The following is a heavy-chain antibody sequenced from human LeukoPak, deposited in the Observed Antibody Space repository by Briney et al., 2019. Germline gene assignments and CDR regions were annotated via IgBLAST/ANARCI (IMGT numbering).Heavy chain of an antibody. CDR1: GFSVSNFG. J-gene: IGHJ4*02. D-gene: IGHD6-19*01. CDR3: AQGYSSGWYPY. V-gene: IGHV3-23*01. CDR2: ISVNGETT. Sequence: GGSLRLSCAVSGFSVSNFGMSWVRQAPGKGLEWISAISVNGETTYYADSVRGRFISRDNSKNTLYLQLSSLRAEDTAVYYCAQGYSSGWYPYWGQGSLVSVSS.